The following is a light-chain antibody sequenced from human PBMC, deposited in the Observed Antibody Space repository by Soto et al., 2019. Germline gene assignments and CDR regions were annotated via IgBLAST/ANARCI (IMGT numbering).Light chain of an antibody. J-gene: IGKJ4*01. CDR3: QQANTFPPT. CDR2: AAS. Sequence: DIQMTQSPSFVSASVGDGVTITCRASQRVSTWLAWYQQRPGKAPKLLIYAASTSQSGVPSRFRGSGSGTDFTLTISSLQPDDFATYYCQQANTFPPTFGGGTKV. CDR1: QRVSTW. V-gene: IGKV1-12*01.